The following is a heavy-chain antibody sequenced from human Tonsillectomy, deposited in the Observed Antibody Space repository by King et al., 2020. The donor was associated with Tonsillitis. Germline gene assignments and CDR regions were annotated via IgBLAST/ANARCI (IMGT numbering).Heavy chain of an antibody. D-gene: IGHD3-9*01. CDR2: ISYDGDKK. J-gene: IGHJ3*01. CDR1: GFTFSSYG. Sequence: VQLVESGGGVVQPGRSLRISCAASGFTFSSYGMHWVRQAPGKGLEWVAVISYDGDKKYYTNYVKGRFTTSRTNSKNTLYVQMKSLRIEETAVYYCAKDRSDAGYSAFDLWGQGTMVIDSS. CDR3: AKDRSDAGYSAFDL. V-gene: IGHV3-30*18.